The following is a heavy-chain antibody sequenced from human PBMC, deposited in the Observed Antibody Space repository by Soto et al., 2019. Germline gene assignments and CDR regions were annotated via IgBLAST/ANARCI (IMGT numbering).Heavy chain of an antibody. V-gene: IGHV1-58*01. CDR2: IVLGNGNT. D-gene: IGHD6-19*01. Sequence: QMHLVQSGPEVKRPGTSLKVSCKASGFTFSSSAVQWVRQARVQGLEWIGWIVLGNGNTNYAQKFQERVTITRDMSTSTAYMEVRSLTFEDTAVYYCATRIGNIGWYWLDTWGQGTLVTVSS. CDR1: GFTFSSSA. CDR3: ATRIGNIGWYWLDT. J-gene: IGHJ5*02.